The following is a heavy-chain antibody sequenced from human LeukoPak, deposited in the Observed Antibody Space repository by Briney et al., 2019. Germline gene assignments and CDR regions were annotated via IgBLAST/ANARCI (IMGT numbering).Heavy chain of an antibody. V-gene: IGHV1-46*01. CDR2: INPSGGST. CDR1: GYTFTSYY. D-gene: IGHD6-13*01. J-gene: IGHJ6*02. Sequence: ASVKVSCKASGYTFTSYYMHWVRQAPGQGLEWMGIINPSGGSTSYAQKFQGRVTMTRDTSTSTVYMELSSLRSEDTAVYYCARGGSSWAFYYYYGMDVWGQGTTVTASS. CDR3: ARGGSSWAFYYYYGMDV.